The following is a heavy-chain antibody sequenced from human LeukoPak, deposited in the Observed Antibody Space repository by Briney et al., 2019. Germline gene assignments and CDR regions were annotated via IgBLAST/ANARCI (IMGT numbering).Heavy chain of an antibody. D-gene: IGHD1-7*01. CDR3: AKDERNWNYNLASQTYD. V-gene: IGHV3-23*01. Sequence: PGGSLRLSCAASGFTLTSYAMSWVRQAPGKGLQWVSLICGRGGNTYYADSVKGRFTISRDNSKNTLSLQMNSLRAEDTAVYYCAKDERNWNYNLASQTYDWGQGTLVTVSS. J-gene: IGHJ4*02. CDR1: GFTLTSYA. CDR2: ICGRGGNT.